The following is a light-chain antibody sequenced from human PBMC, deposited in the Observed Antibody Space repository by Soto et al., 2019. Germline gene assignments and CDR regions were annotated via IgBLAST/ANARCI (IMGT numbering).Light chain of an antibody. CDR3: QQYKSYSWT. CDR1: QSIGSW. Sequence: DIQMTQSPSTLSASVGDRVAITCRASQSIGSWLAWYQQKPGKAPKLLISSTSRLESGVPSRFSGSVSGTEFTLTISSLQPDDFATYYCQQYKSYSWTFGLGTTVEIK. CDR2: STS. V-gene: IGKV1-5*03. J-gene: IGKJ1*01.